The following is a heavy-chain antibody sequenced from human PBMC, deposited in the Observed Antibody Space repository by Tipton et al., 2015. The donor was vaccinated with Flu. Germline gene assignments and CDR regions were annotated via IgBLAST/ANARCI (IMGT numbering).Heavy chain of an antibody. D-gene: IGHD6-13*01. V-gene: IGHV4-30-2*01. CDR2: IYHSGST. CDR3: ARAAEQQSFAP. CDR1: GGSISSGGYS. Sequence: LRLSCAVSGGSISSGGYSWSWIRQPPGKGLEWIGYIYHSGSTYYNPSLKSRVTISVDRSKNQFSLKLSSVTAADTAVYYCARAAEQQSFAPWGQGTLVTVSS. J-gene: IGHJ5*02.